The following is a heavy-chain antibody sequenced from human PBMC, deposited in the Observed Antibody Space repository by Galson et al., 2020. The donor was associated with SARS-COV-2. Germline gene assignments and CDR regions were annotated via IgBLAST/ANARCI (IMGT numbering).Heavy chain of an antibody. CDR1: GFTFSSYG. CDR2: ISYDGSTK. V-gene: IGHV3-30*18. D-gene: IGHD2-15*01. J-gene: IGHJ4*02. Sequence: AGSLRLSCAASGFTFSSYGMHWVRQAPGKGLEWVAVISYDGSTKYYADSVKGRFTISRDNSKNTLYLQMNSRRAEDTAVYYCAKDRGRYCSGGSCYAVDYWGQGTLVTVSS. CDR3: AKDRGRYCSGGSCYAVDY.